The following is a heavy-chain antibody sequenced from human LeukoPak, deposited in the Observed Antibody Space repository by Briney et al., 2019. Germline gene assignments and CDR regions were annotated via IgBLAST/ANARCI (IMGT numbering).Heavy chain of an antibody. CDR1: GYTFSDYH. J-gene: IGHJ4*02. D-gene: IGHD2-2*01. CDR3: ARDAGGQIVVVPAALDY. Sequence: GASVKVSCKAAGYTFSDYHIHWVRQAPGQGLQWMGWINPKSGGTNYAQKFQGRVTMTRDTSISTAYMEVSRLRSDDTAVYYCARDAGGQIVVVPAALDYWGQGTLVTVSS. V-gene: IGHV1-2*02. CDR2: INPKSGGT.